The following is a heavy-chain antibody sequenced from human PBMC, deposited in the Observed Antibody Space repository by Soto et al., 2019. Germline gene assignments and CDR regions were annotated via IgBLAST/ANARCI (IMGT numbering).Heavy chain of an antibody. Sequence: QVQLVQSGAEVREPGSSVTVSCKASGGTFGNSAISWVRQAPGQGLEWMGGIIPIFSTPDYAQKLQGRVTTTADESTSTSYMELTSLSSDVTALYYCAGDKDRLQLGGNDYYATDVWGQGTTVTVSS. J-gene: IGHJ6*02. V-gene: IGHV1-69*12. D-gene: IGHD5-12*01. CDR2: IIPIFSTP. CDR1: GGTFGNSA. CDR3: AGDKDRLQLGGNDYYATDV.